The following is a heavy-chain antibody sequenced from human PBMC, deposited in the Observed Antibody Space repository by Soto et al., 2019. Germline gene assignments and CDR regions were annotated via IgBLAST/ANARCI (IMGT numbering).Heavy chain of an antibody. D-gene: IGHD6-19*01. CDR1: GFTFSDYL. V-gene: IGHV3-7*01. CDR3: AIGHWLGK. CDR2: IKQDGNEK. Sequence: EGQLVDSGGALVQPGESGRLSCAASGFTFSDYLMTWVRQAPGKGLEWVATIKQDGNEKYYVDSVKGRFTISRDNAKNSLYLQLNALRAEDTAVYYCAIGHWLGKWGQGTMVTVSS. J-gene: IGHJ4*02.